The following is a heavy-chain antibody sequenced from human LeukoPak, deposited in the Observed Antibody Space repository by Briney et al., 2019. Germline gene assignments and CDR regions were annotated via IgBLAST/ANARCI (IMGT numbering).Heavy chain of an antibody. CDR2: IIPIFSAT. D-gene: IGHD4-17*01. Sequence: SGKLSCKAAGGNFRSYAINWVRQAPGQGLEWMGGIIPIFSATTYAQEFQGRVTLTADESTSTAYMELNNLKSEDTAVYYCARWAASTVTTFWGPGDFWGQGTLVPVSS. CDR1: GGNFRSYA. J-gene: IGHJ4*02. V-gene: IGHV1-69*01. CDR3: ARWAASTVTTFWGPGDF.